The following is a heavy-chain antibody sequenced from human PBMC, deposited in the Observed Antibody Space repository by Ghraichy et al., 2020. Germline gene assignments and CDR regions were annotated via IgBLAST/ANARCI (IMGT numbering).Heavy chain of an antibody. V-gene: IGHV3-23*01. CDR1: GFSFSNYA. J-gene: IGHJ6*03. CDR3: AREEVAGSGGSYHYYMDV. D-gene: IGHD6-19*01. CDR2: MLHGNT. Sequence: GGSLRLSCEASGFSFSNYAMTWVRQAPGKGLEWVSSMLHGNTYTSDSVEGRFTISRDTSKNTIFLQMDSLRADDTAVYWCAREEVAGSGGSYHYYMDVWGKGTAVTVSS.